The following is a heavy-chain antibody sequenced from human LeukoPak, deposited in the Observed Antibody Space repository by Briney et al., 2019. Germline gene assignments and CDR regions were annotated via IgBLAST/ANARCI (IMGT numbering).Heavy chain of an antibody. CDR1: GFTFDDYV. D-gene: IGHD1-26*01. CDR3: AKGPPSGSYFYFDY. CDR2: ISWNSVTK. V-gene: IGHV3-9*01. Sequence: HPGGSLRLSCAASGFTFDDYVIHWVRQAPGKGLEWVAGISWNSVTKGYVDSVKGRFTISRDNAKNSLYLEMNSLRAEDTALYYCAKGPPSGSYFYFDYWGQGTLVTVSS. J-gene: IGHJ4*02.